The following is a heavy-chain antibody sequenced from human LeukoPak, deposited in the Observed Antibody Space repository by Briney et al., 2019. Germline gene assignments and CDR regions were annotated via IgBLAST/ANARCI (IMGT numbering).Heavy chain of an antibody. CDR2: ISYDGSNK. CDR1: GFTFSSYA. J-gene: IGHJ4*02. CDR3: AKDPIAARPDGWYFDY. Sequence: PGGSLRLSCAASGFTFSSYAMHWVRQAPGKGLEWVAVISYDGSNKYYADSVKGRFTISRDNSKNTLYLQMNSLRAEDTAVYYCAKDPIAARPDGWYFDYWGQGTLVTVSS. V-gene: IGHV3-30*04. D-gene: IGHD6-6*01.